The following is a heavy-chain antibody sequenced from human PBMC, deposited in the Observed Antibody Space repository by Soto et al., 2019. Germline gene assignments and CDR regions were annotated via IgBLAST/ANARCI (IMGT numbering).Heavy chain of an antibody. V-gene: IGHV3-30*18. CDR1: GFTFSSYG. J-gene: IGHJ4*02. CDR3: AKDLKPEQWLNPLDY. D-gene: IGHD6-19*01. CDR2: ISYDGSNK. Sequence: QVQLVESGGGVVQPGRSLRLSCAASGFTFSSYGMHWVRQAPGKGLEWVAVISYDGSNKYYADSVKGRFTISRDNSKNTRYLQMNSLRAEDTAVYYCAKDLKPEQWLNPLDYWGQGTLVTVSS.